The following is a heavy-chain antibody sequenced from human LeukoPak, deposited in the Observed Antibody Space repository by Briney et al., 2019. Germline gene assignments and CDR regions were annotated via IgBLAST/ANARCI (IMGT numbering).Heavy chain of an antibody. Sequence: SQTLSLTCALSGDSLFSRAASWNWVRQSPSRGLEWLERTYYRSKGYSEYAGSVRGRITNDADTSKNQFFLQLHSVTPEDMAVYYCARDAGNHGLQAFDIWGQGTMVTVSS. J-gene: IGHJ3*02. D-gene: IGHD4-11*01. V-gene: IGHV6-1*01. CDR1: GDSLFSRAAS. CDR2: TYYRSKGYS. CDR3: ARDAGNHGLQAFDI.